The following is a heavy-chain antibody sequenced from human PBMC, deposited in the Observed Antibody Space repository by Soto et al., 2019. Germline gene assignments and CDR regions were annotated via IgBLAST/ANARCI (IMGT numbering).Heavy chain of an antibody. J-gene: IGHJ4*02. V-gene: IGHV3-23*01. CDR3: AKDLPITIFGVVIPAFDY. D-gene: IGHD3-3*01. CDR1: GFTFSSYA. CDR2: ISGSGGST. Sequence: GALRLSCAASGFTFSSYAMSWVRQAPGKGLEWVSAISGSGGSTYYANSVKGRFTISRDNSKNTLYLQMNSLRAEDTAVYYCAKDLPITIFGVVIPAFDYWGQGTLVTVSS.